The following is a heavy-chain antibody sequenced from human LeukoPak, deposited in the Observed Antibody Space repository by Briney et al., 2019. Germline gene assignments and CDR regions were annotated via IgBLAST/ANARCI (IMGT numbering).Heavy chain of an antibody. D-gene: IGHD3-22*01. Sequence: PSETLSLTCTVSGYSISSGYYWGWIRQPPGKGLEWIGSIYHSGSTYYDPSLKSRVTISVDTSKNQFSLKLSSVTAADTAVYYCYYYDSSGPDYWGRGTLVTVSS. CDR1: GYSISSGYY. V-gene: IGHV4-38-2*02. CDR2: IYHSGST. J-gene: IGHJ4*02. CDR3: YYYDSSGPDY.